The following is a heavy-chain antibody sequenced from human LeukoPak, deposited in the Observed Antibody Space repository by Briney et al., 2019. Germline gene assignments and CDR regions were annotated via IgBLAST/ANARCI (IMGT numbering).Heavy chain of an antibody. V-gene: IGHV1-2*02. Sequence: GASVKVSCTASGYTFTGYYMHWVRQAPGQGLEWMGWINPNSGGTNYAQKFQGRVTMTRDTSISTAYMELSRLRSDDTAVYYCARELGYCSSTSCPKVRWFDPWGQGTLVTVSS. CDR1: GYTFTGYY. D-gene: IGHD2-2*01. CDR2: INPNSGGT. J-gene: IGHJ5*02. CDR3: ARELGYCSSTSCPKVRWFDP.